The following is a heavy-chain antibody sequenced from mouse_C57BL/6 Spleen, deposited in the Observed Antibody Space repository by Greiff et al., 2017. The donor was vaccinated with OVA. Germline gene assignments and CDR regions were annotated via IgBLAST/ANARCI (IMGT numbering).Heavy chain of an antibody. CDR3: ARLSSGYLAY. V-gene: IGHV5-6*01. Sequence: VQLVESGGDLVKPGGSLKLSCAASGFTFSSYGMSWVRQTPDKRLEWVATISSGGSYTYYPDSVKGRFTISRDNAKNTLYLQMSSLKSEDTAMYYCARLSSGYLAYWGQGTLVTVSA. D-gene: IGHD3-2*02. J-gene: IGHJ3*01. CDR1: GFTFSSYG. CDR2: ISSGGSYT.